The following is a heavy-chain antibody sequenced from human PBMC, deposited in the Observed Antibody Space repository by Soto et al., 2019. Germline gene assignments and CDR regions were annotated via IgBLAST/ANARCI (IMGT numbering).Heavy chain of an antibody. CDR2: IYHSGST. J-gene: IGHJ4*02. CDR1: CGSISSGGYS. D-gene: IGHD5-18*01. CDR3: AKGGYNYGFLFDC. V-gene: IGHV4-30-2*01. Sequence: SETLSLTCAVSCGSISSGGYSWSWVRQPPGKGLEWIGYIYHSGSTYYNPSLKSRVTISVDRSKNQFFLRLRSVTAADTAVYYCAKGGYNYGFLFDCWGQGTLVTVSS.